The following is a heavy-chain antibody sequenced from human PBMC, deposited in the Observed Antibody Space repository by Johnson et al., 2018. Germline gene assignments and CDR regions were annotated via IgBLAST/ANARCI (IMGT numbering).Heavy chain of an antibody. D-gene: IGHD1-26*01. V-gene: IGHV1-69*01. CDR1: GGTFSSYG. Sequence: LVQSGAEVKKPGSSVKVSCKASGGTFSSYGISWLRQAPGQGLEWIGGIIPVFGSTNYAQRFQGRVTITADESTSTANMELSSLRSHDTAVYYCAREDGGGRCYFDYWGQGTLVTVSS. CDR3: AREDGGGRCYFDY. J-gene: IGHJ4*02. CDR2: IIPVFGST.